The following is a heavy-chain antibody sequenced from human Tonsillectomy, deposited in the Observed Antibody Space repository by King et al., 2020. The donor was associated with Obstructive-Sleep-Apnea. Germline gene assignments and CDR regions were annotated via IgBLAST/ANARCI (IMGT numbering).Heavy chain of an antibody. CDR3: ARRLTEAGLYYFDY. CDR2: IYYSGST. V-gene: IGHV4-59*01. CDR1: GGSISSYY. J-gene: IGHJ4*02. D-gene: IGHD6-13*01. Sequence: VQLQESGPGLVKPSETLSLTCTVSGGSISSYYWSWIRQPPGKGLEWIGDIYYSGSTNYNPSLKSRVTISVDTSKNQFSPKLSSVTAADTAVYYCARRLTEAGLYYFDYWGQGTLVTVSS.